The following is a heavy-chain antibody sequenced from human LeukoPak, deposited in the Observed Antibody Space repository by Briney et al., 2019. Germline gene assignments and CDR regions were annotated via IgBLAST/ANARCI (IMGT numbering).Heavy chain of an antibody. V-gene: IGHV3-23*01. D-gene: IGHD6-19*01. CDR2: TDGRGDTT. Sequence: SGGSLRLSCAVSGFTFSSYAMTWVRQAPGEGLEWVSSTDGRGDTTFYAGSVKGRFTISRDNPKNTLYLQMHSLSGEDTAIYYCAKELSSASYPYYFDFWGQGTLVTVSS. CDR3: AKELSSASYPYYFDF. CDR1: GFTFSSYA. J-gene: IGHJ4*02.